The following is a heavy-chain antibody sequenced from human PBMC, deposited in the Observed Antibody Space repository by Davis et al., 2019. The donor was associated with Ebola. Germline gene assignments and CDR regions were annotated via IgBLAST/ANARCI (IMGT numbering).Heavy chain of an antibody. Sequence: PSETLSLTCAVYGGSFSGYYWSWIRQPPGKGLEWIGEINHSGSTNYNSSLKSRVTISVDTSKNQFSLKLSSVTAADTAVYYCARGVIITMTGGGYFDYWGQGTLVTVSS. CDR3: ARGVIITMTGGGYFDY. J-gene: IGHJ4*02. CDR2: INHSGST. D-gene: IGHD3-22*01. V-gene: IGHV4-34*01. CDR1: GGSFSGYY.